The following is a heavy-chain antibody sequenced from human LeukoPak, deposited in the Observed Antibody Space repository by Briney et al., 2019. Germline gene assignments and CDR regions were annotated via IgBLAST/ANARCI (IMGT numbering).Heavy chain of an antibody. D-gene: IGHD2-2*01. CDR2: MNPNSGNT. J-gene: IGHJ6*03. Sequence: ASVKVSCKASGYTFTSYDINWVRQATGQGLEWMGWMNPNSGNTGYAQKFQGRVTMTRNTSISTAYMELSSLRSEDTAVYYCARDRTRYCSSTSCLYMDVWGKGTTVTVSS. V-gene: IGHV1-8*01. CDR3: ARDRTRYCSSTSCLYMDV. CDR1: GYTFTSYD.